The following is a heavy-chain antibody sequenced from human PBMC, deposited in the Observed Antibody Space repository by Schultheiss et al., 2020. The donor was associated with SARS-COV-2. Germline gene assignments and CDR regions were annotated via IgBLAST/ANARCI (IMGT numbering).Heavy chain of an antibody. J-gene: IGHJ6*02. D-gene: IGHD2-15*01. Sequence: GESLKISCAASGFTFSSYGMHWFRQATGKGLEWVSAIGTAGDTYYPGSVKGRFTISRENAKNSLYLQMNSLRAGDTAVYYCARELPTLDYYYGMDVWGQGTTVTVSS. CDR3: ARELPTLDYYYGMDV. CDR1: GFTFSSYG. V-gene: IGHV3-13*01. CDR2: IGTAGDT.